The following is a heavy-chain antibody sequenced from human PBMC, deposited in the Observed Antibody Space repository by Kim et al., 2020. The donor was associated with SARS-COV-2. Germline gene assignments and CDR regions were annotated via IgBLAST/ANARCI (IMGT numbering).Heavy chain of an antibody. D-gene: IGHD3-10*01. V-gene: IGHV1-69*04. CDR2: IIPMIDIT. CDR3: TRDGVRGTENILRWFGYLA. Sequence: ASVKVSCKTSGDTFRSSAVSWVRQAPGQGLEWMGRIIPMIDITNYALKFQGRVTITADKSTSTAYMELSSLRSEDTAVYYCTRDGVRGTENILRWFGYLAWGQGTLVIVSS. CDR1: GDTFRSSA. J-gene: IGHJ5*02.